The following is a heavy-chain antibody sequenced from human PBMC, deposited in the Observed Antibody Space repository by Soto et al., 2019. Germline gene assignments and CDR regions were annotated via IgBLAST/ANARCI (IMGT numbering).Heavy chain of an antibody. CDR2: LWFDGSNK. D-gene: IGHD1-1*01. V-gene: IGHV3-33*01. CDR1: GFTFSRYG. Sequence: QVQLVESGGGVVQPVRSLRLSCAASGFTFSRYGMHWVRQAPGKGLEWVAGLWFDGSNKYHADSVKVRFTISRDNSKNTLYMQMNSLRYEGTAVYYCASSRKGGWNGFDIWGRGRMVTVSS. J-gene: IGHJ3*02. CDR3: ASSRKGGWNGFDI.